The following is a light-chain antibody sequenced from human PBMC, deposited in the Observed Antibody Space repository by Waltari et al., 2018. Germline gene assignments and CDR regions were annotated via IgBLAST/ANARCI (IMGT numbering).Light chain of an antibody. J-gene: IGKJ3*01. CDR1: QSAKTS. CDR3: QQYNIWPWT. Sequence: EVVMTQSPATLSVSPGERVSLSCRASQSAKTSLAWYQQTPGQAPRLLIYRASTRAAGVPDRFSGSGSGTEFTLTISSLQSEDSAIYYCQQYNIWPWTFGPGTKVDIK. V-gene: IGKV3D-15*01. CDR2: RAS.